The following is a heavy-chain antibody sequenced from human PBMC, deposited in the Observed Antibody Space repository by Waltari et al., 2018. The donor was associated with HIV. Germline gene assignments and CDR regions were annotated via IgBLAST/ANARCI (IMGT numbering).Heavy chain of an antibody. D-gene: IGHD3-22*01. V-gene: IGHV3-48*01. CDR2: ISSSSSTI. CDR1: GFTFSSYS. CDR3: ANMGGYYYDSSGYYYDFDY. Sequence: EVQLVESGGGLVQPGGSLRLSCAASGFTFSSYSMNWVRQAPGKWLDSFSSISSSSSTIYYADSVKCRFTISRDNAKNSLYLQMNSLRAEDTAVYYCANMGGYYYDSSGYYYDFDYWGQGTLVTVSS. J-gene: IGHJ4*02.